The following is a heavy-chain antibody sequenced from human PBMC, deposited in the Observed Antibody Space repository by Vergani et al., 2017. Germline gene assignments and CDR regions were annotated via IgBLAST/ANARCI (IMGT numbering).Heavy chain of an antibody. V-gene: IGHV3-9*01. CDR3: AAGSSWSQFDY. CDR2: ISWNSGSI. D-gene: IGHD6-13*01. Sequence: EVQLLESGGGLVQPGGSLRLSCAASGFTFDDYAMHWVRQAPGKGLEWVSGISWNSGSIGYADSVKGRLTISRDNAKNSLYLQMNSLRAEDTALYYCAAGSSWSQFDYWGQGTLVTVSS. CDR1: GFTFDDYA. J-gene: IGHJ4*02.